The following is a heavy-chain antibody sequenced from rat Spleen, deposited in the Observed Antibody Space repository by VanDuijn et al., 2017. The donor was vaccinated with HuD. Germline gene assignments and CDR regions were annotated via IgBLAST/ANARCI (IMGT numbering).Heavy chain of an antibody. V-gene: IGHV2-13*01. CDR3: ARANRDSYAHFDY. J-gene: IGHJ2*01. D-gene: IGHD1-12*01. CDR2: IWGNGNT. CDR1: GFSLSSYG. Sequence: QVQLKESGPGLVQPSQTLSLTCTVSGFSLSSYGVIWVRQPPGKGLEWMGVIWGNGNTNYNSLLKSRLSITRDISKSQVFLKMNSLQTEDTATYYCARANRDSYAHFDYWGQGVMVTVSS.